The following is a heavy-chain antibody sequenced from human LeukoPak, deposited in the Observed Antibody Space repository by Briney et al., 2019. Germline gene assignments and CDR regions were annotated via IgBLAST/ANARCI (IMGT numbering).Heavy chain of an antibody. CDR1: GYTFSSYA. J-gene: IGHJ4*02. Sequence: GGSLRLSCAASGYTFSSYAMHWVRQAPGKGLEWVAVISYDGSNKYYADSVKGRFTISRDNSKNTLYLQMNSLRAEDTAVYYCARDHYDSSGYPSDWGQGTLVTVSS. CDR2: ISYDGSNK. CDR3: ARDHYDSSGYPSD. D-gene: IGHD3-22*01. V-gene: IGHV3-30-3*01.